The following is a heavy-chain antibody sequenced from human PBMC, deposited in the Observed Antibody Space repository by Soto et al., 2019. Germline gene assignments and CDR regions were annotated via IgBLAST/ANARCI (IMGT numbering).Heavy chain of an antibody. V-gene: IGHV3-30*03. D-gene: IGHD5-18*01. Sequence: QVQLVESGGGVVQPGRSLRLSCAASGFTFSSYGMHWVRQAPGKGLEWVAVISYDGSNKYYADSVKGRFTISRDNSKNTLYLQMNSLRAEDTAVYYCARAPSYTAMSYYGMDVWGQGTTVTVSS. CDR2: ISYDGSNK. CDR3: ARAPSYTAMSYYGMDV. J-gene: IGHJ6*02. CDR1: GFTFSSYG.